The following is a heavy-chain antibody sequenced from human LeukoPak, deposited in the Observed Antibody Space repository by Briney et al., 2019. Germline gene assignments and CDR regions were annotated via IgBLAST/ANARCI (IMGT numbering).Heavy chain of an antibody. CDR1: GFTFDHYA. D-gene: IGHD3-10*01. V-gene: IGHV3-43*02. Sequence: GGSLRLSCATSGFTFDHYAFHWVRQVPGKDLEWVSLISRDGGTTSYGDSVKGRFTISRDNRKNSLYMQMNSLKTEDSALYYCTKEFSGSYENWGQGTLVTVSS. CDR2: ISRDGGTT. J-gene: IGHJ4*02. CDR3: TKEFSGSYEN.